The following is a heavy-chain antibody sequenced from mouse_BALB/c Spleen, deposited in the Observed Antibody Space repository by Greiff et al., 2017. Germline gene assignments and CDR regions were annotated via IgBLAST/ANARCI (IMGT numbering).Heavy chain of an antibody. J-gene: IGHJ2*01. CDR2: ISSGGGST. CDR1: GFAFSSYD. Sequence: EVKVVESGGGLVKPGGSLKLSCAASGFAFSSYDMSWVRQTPEKRLEWVAYISSGGGSTYYPDTVKGRFTISRDNAKNTLYLQMSSLKSEDTAMYYCAREYGKGYFDYWGQGTTLTVSS. D-gene: IGHD2-10*02. V-gene: IGHV5-12-1*01. CDR3: AREYGKGYFDY.